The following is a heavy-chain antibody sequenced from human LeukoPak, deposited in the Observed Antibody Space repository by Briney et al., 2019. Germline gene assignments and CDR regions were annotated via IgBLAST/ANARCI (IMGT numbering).Heavy chain of an antibody. D-gene: IGHD6-13*01. J-gene: IGHJ4*02. CDR2: ISYDGSNK. Sequence: GGSLRLSCAASGFTFSSFDMHWVRQAPGKGLEWGAVISYDGSNKYYADSVKGRFTISRDNSKNTLYLQMNSLRTEDTAVYYCAKDRGSSWKGPLDYWGRGTLVTVSS. CDR1: GFTFSSFD. CDR3: AKDRGSSWKGPLDY. V-gene: IGHV3-30*18.